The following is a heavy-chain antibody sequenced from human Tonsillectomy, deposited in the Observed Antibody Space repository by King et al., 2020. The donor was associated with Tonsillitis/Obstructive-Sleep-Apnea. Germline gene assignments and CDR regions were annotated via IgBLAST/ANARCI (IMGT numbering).Heavy chain of an antibody. Sequence: VQLVESGGGVVQPGRSLRLSCATSGFTFSNYDMHWVRQAPGKGLEWVALIWYDGSNKYYADSVKGRFTISRDNSKNTLYLQMNSLRAEDTAVYYCARDSIPNVGDCSGTSCPFSHFDYWGQGTLVTVSS. CDR1: GFTFSNYD. J-gene: IGHJ4*02. CDR3: ARDSIPNVGDCSGTSCPFSHFDY. CDR2: IWYDGSNK. V-gene: IGHV3-33*01. D-gene: IGHD2-2*01.